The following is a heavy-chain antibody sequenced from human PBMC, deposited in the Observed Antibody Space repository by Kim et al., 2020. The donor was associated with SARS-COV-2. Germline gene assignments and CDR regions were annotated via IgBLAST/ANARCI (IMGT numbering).Heavy chain of an antibody. Sequence: GGSLRLSCAASGFTFSSYAMSWVRQAPGKGLEWVSAISGSGGSTYYADSVKGRFTISRDNSKNTLYLQMNSLRAEDTAVYYCAKGMVRGVTRFTPHDYYYYYGMNVWGQGTTVTVSS. CDR1: GFTFSSYA. D-gene: IGHD3-10*01. CDR3: AKGMVRGVTRFTPHDYYYYYGMNV. CDR2: ISGSGGST. V-gene: IGHV3-23*01. J-gene: IGHJ6*02.